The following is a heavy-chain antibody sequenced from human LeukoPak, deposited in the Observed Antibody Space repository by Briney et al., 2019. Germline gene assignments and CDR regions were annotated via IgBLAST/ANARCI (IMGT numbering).Heavy chain of an antibody. J-gene: IGHJ4*02. CDR2: ISGDGSGT. CDR3: ARYSSSSGGPSYFLDY. Sequence: PGGSLRLSCAASGFTLRNYWMHWVRQVPGRGLVWVSRISGDGSGTNYADSVKGRFIISRDNAKNTVYLQINNLRAEDTAVYFCARYSSSSGGPSYFLDYWGQGTLVTVSS. V-gene: IGHV3-74*01. D-gene: IGHD6-6*01. CDR1: GFTLRNYW.